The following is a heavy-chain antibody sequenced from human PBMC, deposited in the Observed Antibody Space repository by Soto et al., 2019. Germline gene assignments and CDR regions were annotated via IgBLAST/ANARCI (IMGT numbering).Heavy chain of an antibody. CDR3: ARRYNYYYYYMDV. J-gene: IGHJ6*03. CDR2: ISSSSSYI. CDR1: GFTFSSYS. Sequence: GGSLRLSCAASGFTFSSYSMNWVRQAPGKGLEWVSSISSSSSYIYYAESVKGRFTISRDNAKNSLYLQMNSLRAEDTAVYYCARRYNYYYYYMDVWGKGTTVTVSS. V-gene: IGHV3-21*01. D-gene: IGHD1-1*01.